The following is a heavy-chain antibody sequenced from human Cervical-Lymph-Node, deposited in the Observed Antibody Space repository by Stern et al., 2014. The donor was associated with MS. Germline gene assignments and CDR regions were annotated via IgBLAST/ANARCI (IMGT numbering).Heavy chain of an antibody. CDR2: IFPVFGTP. V-gene: IGHV1-69*01. J-gene: IGHJ5*02. Sequence: VQLVESGAEVTKPGSSVKVSCKASVGTFSKFPSSWVRQAPGQGLEWMVGIFPVFGTPTYAQEFRGRVTITADVSTSTVYMELSRLRSDDTAVYYCALSSETSDRWYSLGYDLWGQGTLVTVSS. CDR1: VGTFSKFP. D-gene: IGHD6-13*01. CDR3: ALSSETSDRWYSLGYDL.